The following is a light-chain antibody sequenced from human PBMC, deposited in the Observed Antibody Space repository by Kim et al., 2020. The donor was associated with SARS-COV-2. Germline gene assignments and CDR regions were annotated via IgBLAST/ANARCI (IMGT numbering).Light chain of an antibody. CDR1: SSNIGSNY. V-gene: IGLV1-47*01. CDR2: RNN. J-gene: IGLJ3*02. Sequence: QSVLTQPPSASGTPGQRVTISCSGSSSNIGSNYVYWYQQLPGTAPKLLIYRNNQRPSGVPDRFSGSTSGTSASLAISGLRSEDEADYYCAAWDDSLSGRGWVFGGGTQLTVL. CDR3: AAWDDSLSGRGWV.